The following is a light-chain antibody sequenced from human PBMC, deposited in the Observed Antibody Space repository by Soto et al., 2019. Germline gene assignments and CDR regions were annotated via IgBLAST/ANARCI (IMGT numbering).Light chain of an antibody. CDR3: QQYNNWPLT. Sequence: EIVMTQSPATLSVSPGERATLSCRASQSVSSNLAWYQQKPGQAPRLLSYGASTRATGLPARFSGSGSGTEFPLTISSLQSEDFAVYYCQQYNNWPLTFGGGTKVEIK. V-gene: IGKV3-15*01. J-gene: IGKJ4*01. CDR2: GAS. CDR1: QSVSSN.